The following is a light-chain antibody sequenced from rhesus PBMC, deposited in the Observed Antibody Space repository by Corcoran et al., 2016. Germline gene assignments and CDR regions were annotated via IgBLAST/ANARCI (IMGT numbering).Light chain of an antibody. CDR2: EAS. CDR1: QRFGSN. CDR3: QQYNSGNS. J-gene: IGKJ2*01. Sequence: ETVVTQSPATLSLSPGERVTLSCRASQRFGSNLAWYQQRPGPPPKFRIYEASTRATGIPDRFSGIGSVTEFTLTIRSLEPEDVGGYYCQQYNSGNSFGQWTKVEIK. V-gene: IGKV3-42*02.